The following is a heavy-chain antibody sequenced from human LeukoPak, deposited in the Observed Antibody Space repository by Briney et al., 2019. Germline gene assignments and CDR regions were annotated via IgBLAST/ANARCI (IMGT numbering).Heavy chain of an antibody. D-gene: IGHD6-19*01. CDR3: AKEGTVAGTGYFDY. J-gene: IGHJ4*02. Sequence: PGRSLRLSCAASGFPFYNYAMSWVRQAPGKGLEWVSAITGGDNTYYADSVKGRFTISRDNSKNTLYLQMNSLRADDTAIYYCAKEGTVAGTGYFDYWGQGALVTVSS. V-gene: IGHV3-23*01. CDR2: ITGGDNT. CDR1: GFPFYNYA.